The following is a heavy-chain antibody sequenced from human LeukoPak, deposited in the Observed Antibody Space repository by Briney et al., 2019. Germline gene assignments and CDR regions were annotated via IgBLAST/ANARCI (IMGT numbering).Heavy chain of an antibody. CDR3: AREISITMIVVVNYFDY. J-gene: IGHJ4*02. CDR2: INPNSGGT. D-gene: IGHD3-22*01. Sequence: ASVKVSCKASGYTFTGYYMHWVRQAPGQGLEWMGWINPNSGGTNYAQKFQGRVTMTRDTSISTAYMELSRLRSDDTAVYYCAREISITMIVVVNYFDYWGPGTLVTVSS. CDR1: GYTFTGYY. V-gene: IGHV1-2*02.